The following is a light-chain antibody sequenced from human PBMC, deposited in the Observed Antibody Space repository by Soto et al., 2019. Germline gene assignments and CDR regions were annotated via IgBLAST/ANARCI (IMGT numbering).Light chain of an antibody. J-gene: IGLJ1*01. CDR2: DVS. CDR3: ISYTSSSTHV. CDR1: SSNIGSYNY. V-gene: IGLV2-14*01. Sequence: QSVLTQPASVSGSPGQSIAISCTGTSSNIGSYNYVSWYQQHPGKAPKLMIYDVSNRPSGVSDRFSGSKSGNTASLTISGLQAEDEADYYCISYTSSSTHVFGTGTKLTVL.